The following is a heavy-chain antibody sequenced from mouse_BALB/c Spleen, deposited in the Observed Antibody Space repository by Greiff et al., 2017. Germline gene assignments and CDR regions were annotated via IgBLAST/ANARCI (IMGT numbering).Heavy chain of an antibody. CDR3: ARSEAFYYAMDY. CDR1: GFTFSSFG. Sequence: EVQVVESGGGLVQPGGSRKLSCAASGFTFSSFGMHWVRQAPEKGLEWVAYISSGSSTIYYADTVKGRFTISRDNPKNTLFLQMTSLRSEDTAMYYCARSEAFYYAMDYWGQGTSVTVSS. V-gene: IGHV5-17*02. J-gene: IGHJ4*01. CDR2: ISSGSSTI.